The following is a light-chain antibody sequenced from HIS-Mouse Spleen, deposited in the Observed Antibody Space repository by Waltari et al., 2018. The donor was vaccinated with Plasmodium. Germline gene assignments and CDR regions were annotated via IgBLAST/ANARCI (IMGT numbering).Light chain of an antibody. CDR2: DVS. CDR3: SSYAGSNNLV. V-gene: IGLV2-8*01. J-gene: IGLJ2*01. Sequence: QSALTQPPSASGSPGQSVTISCTGTSSDVGGYNYVSWYQQHPGKAPKLIIYDVSKLPSGVPDRFSGSKAGNTASLTVSGLQAEDEADYYCSSYAGSNNLVFGGGTKLTVL. CDR1: SSDVGGYNY.